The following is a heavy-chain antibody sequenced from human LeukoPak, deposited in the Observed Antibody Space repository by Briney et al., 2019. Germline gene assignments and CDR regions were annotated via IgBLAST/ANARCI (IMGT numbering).Heavy chain of an antibody. CDR3: AGGSSWYRGIDY. CDR1: GFTFSSYA. Sequence: PGGSLRLSCAASGFTFSSYAMYWVRQAPGKGLEYVSAISTNGGSTYYANSVKGRFTISRENSKNTLYLQMGSLRAEDMGVYYCAGGSSWYRGIDYWGQGTLVTVSS. D-gene: IGHD6-13*01. CDR2: ISTNGGST. J-gene: IGHJ4*02. V-gene: IGHV3-64*01.